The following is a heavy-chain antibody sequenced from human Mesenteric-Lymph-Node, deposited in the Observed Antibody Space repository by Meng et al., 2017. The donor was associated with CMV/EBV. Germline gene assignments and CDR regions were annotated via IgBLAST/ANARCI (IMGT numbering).Heavy chain of an antibody. D-gene: IGHD3-22*01. Sequence: ASVKVSCKASGYTFTSYGISWVRQAPGQGLEWMGWISAYNGNTNYAQKLQGRVTMTTDTSTSTVYMELSSLRSEDTAVYYCARGGTMILVVTLDYWGQGTLVTVSS. V-gene: IGHV1-18*01. CDR1: GYTFTSYG. J-gene: IGHJ4*02. CDR2: ISAYNGNT. CDR3: ARGGTMILVVTLDY.